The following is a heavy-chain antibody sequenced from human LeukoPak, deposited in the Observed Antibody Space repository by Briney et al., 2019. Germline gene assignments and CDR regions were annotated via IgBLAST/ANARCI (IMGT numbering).Heavy chain of an antibody. D-gene: IGHD1-26*01. CDR2: IHPSGML. J-gene: IGHJ4*02. CDR1: GASFNSDDQY. V-gene: IGHV4-39*07. Sequence: SETLSLTCTVSGASFNSDDQYWNWIRQSPGKGLEWIGSIHPSGMLYNNPSLKSRVTISVDTSKNQFSLKLSSVTAADTAVYYCARDRFGSFDYWGQGTLVTVSS. CDR3: ARDRFGSFDY.